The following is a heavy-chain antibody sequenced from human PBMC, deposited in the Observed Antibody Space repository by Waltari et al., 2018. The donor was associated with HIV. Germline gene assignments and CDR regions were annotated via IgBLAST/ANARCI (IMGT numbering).Heavy chain of an antibody. J-gene: IGHJ4*02. CDR2: SSWNSGSI. CDR3: AKDINGVAGYFDY. D-gene: IGHD6-19*01. V-gene: IGHV3-9*01. CDR1: GFTFDDYA. Sequence: EVQLVESGGGLVQPGRSLRLSCAASGFTFDDYAMHWVRQAPGKGLVWVTGSSWNSGSIGYADSVKGRFTISRDNAKNSLYLQMNSLRAEDTALYYCAKDINGVAGYFDYWGQGTLVTVSS.